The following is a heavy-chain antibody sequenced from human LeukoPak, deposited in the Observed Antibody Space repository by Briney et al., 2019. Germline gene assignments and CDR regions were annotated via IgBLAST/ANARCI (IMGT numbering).Heavy chain of an antibody. Sequence: GGSLRLSCAASGFTFSSYGLHWVRQAPGKGLECVAVISKDGSNEYYADPGKGRFTISRDNSKNTLYLQMNSLRTEDTAVYYCVRDRGDGYNQIDYWSQGTLVTVSS. CDR2: ISKDGSNE. V-gene: IGHV3-30*04. J-gene: IGHJ4*02. D-gene: IGHD5-24*01. CDR1: GFTFSSYG. CDR3: VRDRGDGYNQIDY.